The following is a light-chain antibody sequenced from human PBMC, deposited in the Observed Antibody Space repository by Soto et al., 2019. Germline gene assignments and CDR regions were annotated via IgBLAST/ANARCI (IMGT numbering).Light chain of an antibody. CDR2: GAS. V-gene: IGKV3-20*01. CDR3: QQYNIWRSIT. CDR1: QSVSSRS. J-gene: IGKJ5*01. Sequence: IVLTQSPGTLSLSPGDSATLSCRASQSVSSRSLAWYQQKGGQAPRLLIYGASRRATGLPDRFSGSGSGTDFTLTISSLQSEDFAVYYCQQYNIWRSITFGQGTRLEIK.